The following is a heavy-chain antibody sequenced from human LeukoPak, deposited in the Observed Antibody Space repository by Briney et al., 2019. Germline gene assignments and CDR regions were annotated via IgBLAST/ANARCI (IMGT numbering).Heavy chain of an antibody. CDR3: ASQYYNILTGHYTSIDY. D-gene: IGHD3-9*01. V-gene: IGHV3-30*04. CDR1: GFTFSSYA. Sequence: PGRSLRLSCATPGFTFSSYAMQWVRQAPGKGPEREAVISYDGSNKYYADSVKGRFTISRDNSKNTLYLQMNSLSAEDTAVYYCASQYYNILTGHYTSIDYWGQGTLVTVSS. J-gene: IGHJ4*02. CDR2: ISYDGSNK.